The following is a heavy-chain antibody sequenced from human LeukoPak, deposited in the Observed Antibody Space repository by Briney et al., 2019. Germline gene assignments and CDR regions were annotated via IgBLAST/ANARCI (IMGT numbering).Heavy chain of an antibody. Sequence: KSSDTLSLTCSVSGGSISRLYWSWIRQPPGKGLEWIGYIYYTRSTNYNPSLKSRVTMFVDMSKNQFSLRLSSVTAADTAVYYCARHRAYSSSSPFDYWGQGTLVTVSS. D-gene: IGHD6-6*01. CDR2: IYYTRST. J-gene: IGHJ4*02. CDR3: ARHRAYSSSSPFDY. CDR1: GGSISRLY. V-gene: IGHV4-59*08.